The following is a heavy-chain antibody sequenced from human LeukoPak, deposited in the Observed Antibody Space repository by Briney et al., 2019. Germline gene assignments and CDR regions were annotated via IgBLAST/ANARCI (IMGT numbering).Heavy chain of an antibody. J-gene: IGHJ3*02. Sequence: SETLSLTCTVSGGSISSYYWSWIRQPAGKGLEWIGRIYTSGSTNYNPSLKSRVTMSVDTSKNQFSLKLSSVTAADTAVYYCAKVIVGATLGAFDIWGQGTMVTVSS. CDR1: GGSISSYY. CDR2: IYTSGST. D-gene: IGHD1-26*01. CDR3: AKVIVGATLGAFDI. V-gene: IGHV4-4*07.